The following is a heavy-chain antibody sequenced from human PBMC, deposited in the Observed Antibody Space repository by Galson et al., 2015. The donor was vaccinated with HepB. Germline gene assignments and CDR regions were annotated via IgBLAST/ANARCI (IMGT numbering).Heavy chain of an antibody. CDR3: ARRGGSRLTATFDL. J-gene: IGHJ4*02. D-gene: IGHD2-15*01. Sequence: TLSLTCTVSGGSISSYYWSWIRQPAGKGLEWIGRIYTSGSTNYNSSLKSRVTMSVDTSRKQFSLKLRSLNAADTAVYYCARRGGSRLTATFDLWGQGVVVTVSS. CDR1: GGSISSYY. CDR2: IYTSGST. V-gene: IGHV4-4*07.